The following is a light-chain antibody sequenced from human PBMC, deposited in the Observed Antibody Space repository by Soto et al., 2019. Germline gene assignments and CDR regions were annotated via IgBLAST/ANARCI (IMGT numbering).Light chain of an antibody. Sequence: EIVLTQSPGTLSLSPGERATLSCRAIQSVSSSYLAWYQQKPGQAPRVLIYGASSRATGIPARFSGSGSGTEFTLTISSLQSEDFAVYYCQQYNNWPFITFGQGTRLEIK. CDR3: QQYNNWPFIT. CDR1: QSVSSSY. V-gene: IGKV3-15*01. J-gene: IGKJ5*01. CDR2: GAS.